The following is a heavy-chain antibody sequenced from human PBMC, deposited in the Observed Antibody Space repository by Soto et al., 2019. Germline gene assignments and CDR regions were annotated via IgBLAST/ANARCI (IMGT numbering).Heavy chain of an antibody. D-gene: IGHD3-10*01. Sequence: SETLSLTCAVYGGSFSGYYWSWIRQPPGKGLEWIGEINHSGSTNYNPSLKSRVTISVDTSKNQFSLKLSSVTAADTAVYYCARYRITMVRGVIHYYYYGMDVWGQGTTVTVS. CDR2: INHSGST. V-gene: IGHV4-34*01. CDR3: ARYRITMVRGVIHYYYYGMDV. CDR1: GGSFSGYY. J-gene: IGHJ6*02.